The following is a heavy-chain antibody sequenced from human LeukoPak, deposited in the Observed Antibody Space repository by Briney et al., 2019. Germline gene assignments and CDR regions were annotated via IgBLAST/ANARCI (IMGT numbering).Heavy chain of an antibody. J-gene: IGHJ5*02. CDR2: IIPIFGTA. CDR3: ARSAVAATPFDP. V-gene: IGHV1-69*05. CDR1: GGTFSSYA. D-gene: IGHD2-15*01. Sequence: SVKVSCKASGGTFSSYAISWVRQAPGQGLEWMGRIIPIFGTANYAQKFQGRVTITTDESTSIAYMELSSLRSEDTAVYYCARSAVAATPFDPWGQGTLVTVSS.